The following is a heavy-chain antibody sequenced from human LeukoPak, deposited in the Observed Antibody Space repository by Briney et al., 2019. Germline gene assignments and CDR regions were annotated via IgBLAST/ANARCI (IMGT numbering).Heavy chain of an antibody. CDR1: GFTVSSNY. CDR2: IYSGGST. Sequence: GGSLRLSCAASGFTVSSNYMSWVRQAPGKGLEWVSVIYSGGSTYYADSVKGRFTISRHNSKNTLYLQMNSLRAEDTAVYYCARGSAVGATPPYFDYWGQGTLVTVSS. V-gene: IGHV3-53*04. CDR3: ARGSAVGATPPYFDY. J-gene: IGHJ4*02. D-gene: IGHD1-26*01.